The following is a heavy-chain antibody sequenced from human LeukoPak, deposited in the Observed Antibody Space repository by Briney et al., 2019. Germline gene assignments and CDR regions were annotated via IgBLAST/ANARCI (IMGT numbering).Heavy chain of an antibody. J-gene: IGHJ1*01. CDR1: GGSISSSSYY. D-gene: IGHD2-15*01. V-gene: IGHV4-39*07. CDR2: IYYSGST. CDR3: ARGRRIYCSGGSCYSGPFQH. Sequence: SETLSLTCTASGGSISSSSYYWGWIRQPPGKGLEWIGSIYYSGSTYYNPSLKSRVTISVDTSKNQFSLKLSSVTAADTAVYYCARGRRIYCSGGSCYSGPFQHWGQGTLVTVSS.